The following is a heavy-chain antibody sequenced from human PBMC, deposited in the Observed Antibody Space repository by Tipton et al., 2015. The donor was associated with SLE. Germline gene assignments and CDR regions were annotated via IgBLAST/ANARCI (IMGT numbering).Heavy chain of an antibody. Sequence: TLSLTCEVSGGSINIGGYYWGWIRQPPGKGLAWIGIIYHSGYTSYNPSLKSRVTISVDTSKNQFSLRLSSVTAADTAVYYCARLSGDSTWYVDLWGRGTLVTVSS. J-gene: IGHJ2*01. CDR2: IYHSGYT. D-gene: IGHD7-27*01. V-gene: IGHV4-38-2*01. CDR1: GGSINIGGYY. CDR3: ARLSGDSTWYVDL.